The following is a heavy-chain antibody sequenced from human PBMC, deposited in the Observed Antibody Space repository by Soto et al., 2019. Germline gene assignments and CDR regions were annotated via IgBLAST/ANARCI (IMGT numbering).Heavy chain of an antibody. J-gene: IGHJ4*02. CDR3: ARGTWFYSGYSDY. CDR2: IYYSGST. Sequence: SETLSLTCTVSGGSISSYYWSWIRQPPGKGLEWIGYIYYSGSTNYNPSLKSRVTISVDTSKNQFSLKLSSVTAADTAVYYCARGTWFYSGYSDYWVPATLLPLSS. D-gene: IGHD3-10*01. CDR1: GGSISSYY. V-gene: IGHV4-59*01.